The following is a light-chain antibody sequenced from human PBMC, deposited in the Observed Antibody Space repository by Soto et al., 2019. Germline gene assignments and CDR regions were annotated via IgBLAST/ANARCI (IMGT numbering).Light chain of an antibody. CDR2: WAS. J-gene: IGKJ1*01. CDR3: HQYHSAPHT. V-gene: IGKV4-1*01. Sequence: DIVMTQSPDSLAVSLGERATINCKSSQSVLYSPNNKNYLAWYQQKPGQPPKLLVYWASTREAGVPDRFSGSGSGTDFTLTISSLQAEEAAVYDCHQYHSAPHTFGQGTKVDIK. CDR1: QSVLYSPNNKNY.